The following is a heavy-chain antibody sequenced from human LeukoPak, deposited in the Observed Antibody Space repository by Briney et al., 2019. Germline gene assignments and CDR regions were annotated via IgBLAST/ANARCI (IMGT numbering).Heavy chain of an antibody. CDR1: GFTFSSYW. CDR3: ARDCIAAAGTNDY. Sequence: GGSLRLSCAASGFTFSSYWMHWVRQAPGKGLVWVSRISSDGSSTTYADSVKGRFTISRDNAKNTLYLQMNSLRAEDTAVYYCARDCIAAAGTNDYWGQGTLVTVSS. CDR2: ISSDGSST. D-gene: IGHD6-13*01. V-gene: IGHV3-74*01. J-gene: IGHJ4*02.